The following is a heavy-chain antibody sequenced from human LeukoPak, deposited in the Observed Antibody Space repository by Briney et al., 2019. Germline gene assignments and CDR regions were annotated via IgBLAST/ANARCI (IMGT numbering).Heavy chain of an antibody. CDR1: GFTFSSYA. Sequence: PGGSLRLSCAASGFTFSSYAMSWVRQAPGRGLEWVSSISSSSSYIYYADSVKGRFTISRDNAKNSLYLQMNSLRAEDTAVYYCARDHSWSRGGFDPWGQGTLVTVSS. D-gene: IGHD6-13*01. CDR3: ARDHSWSRGGFDP. V-gene: IGHV3-21*01. J-gene: IGHJ5*02. CDR2: ISSSSSYI.